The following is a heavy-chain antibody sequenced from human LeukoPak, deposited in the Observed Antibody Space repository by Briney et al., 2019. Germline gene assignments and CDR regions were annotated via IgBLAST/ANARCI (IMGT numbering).Heavy chain of an antibody. CDR3: VREARGYHYTYFDY. CDR2: VSSGHHA. CDR1: GFTLGGHD. D-gene: IGHD5-18*01. Sequence: GSLRLSCTASGFTLGGHDMHWVRQTTGGGLEWVAAVSSGHHAFYADSVQGRFAVSRVDGKNSLYLQMNSLRAGDTAVYYCVREARGYHYTYFDYWGQGSLVTVSS. J-gene: IGHJ4*02. V-gene: IGHV3-13*01.